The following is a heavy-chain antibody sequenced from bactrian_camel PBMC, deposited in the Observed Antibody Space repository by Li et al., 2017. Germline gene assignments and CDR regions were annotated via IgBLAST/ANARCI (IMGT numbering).Heavy chain of an antibody. Sequence: QLVESGGGSVQTGGSLRLSCVPSGYQDIKYCMGWFRQAPGKEREGVAAIASDGATGYADSVKGRFTISRDNAKNTVYLQMNSLKSEDTAPYYCATLASTWGRGRNNYWGQGTQVTVS. CDR1: GYQDIKYC. V-gene: IGHV3S53*01. D-gene: IGHD5*01. J-gene: IGHJ4*01. CDR2: IASDGAT. CDR3: ATLASTWGRGRNNY.